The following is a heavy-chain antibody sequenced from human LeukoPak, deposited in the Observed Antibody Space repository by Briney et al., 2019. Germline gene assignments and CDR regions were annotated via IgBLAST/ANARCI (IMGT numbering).Heavy chain of an antibody. CDR1: GFTVSSNY. CDR2: IYSGGST. J-gene: IGHJ3*02. Sequence: GGSLRLSCAASGFTVSSNYMSWVRQAPGKGLEWVSVIYSGGSTYYADSVKGRFTISRDDSKNTLYLQMNSLRAEDTAVYYCARDATFDAFDIWGQGTMVTVSS. V-gene: IGHV3-53*01. CDR3: ARDATFDAFDI.